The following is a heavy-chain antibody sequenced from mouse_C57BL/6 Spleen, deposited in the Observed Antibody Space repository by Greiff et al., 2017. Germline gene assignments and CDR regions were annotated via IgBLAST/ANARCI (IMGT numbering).Heavy chain of an antibody. V-gene: IGHV14-2*01. CDR2: IDPEDGET. J-gene: IGHJ4*01. CDR3: AGGAGGY. CDR1: GFNFKDYY. Sequence: EVQRVESGAELVKPGASVKLSCTASGFNFKDYYMHWVKQRTEQGLEWIGRIDPEDGETKYAPKFPGKATMTADTSSNTAYLQLSGLTSEDTAVYYCAGGAGGYWGQGTSVTVSS.